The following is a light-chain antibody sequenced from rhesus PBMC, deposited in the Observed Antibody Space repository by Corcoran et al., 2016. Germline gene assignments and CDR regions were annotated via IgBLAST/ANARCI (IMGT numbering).Light chain of an antibody. V-gene: IGKV3-31*02. CDR2: AIS. CDR1: QSISSN. CDR3: QETSDTFS. Sequence: EIVMTQSPATLSLFPGERATLSCRASQSISSNLAWYQQKPGQAPRLLIYAISNRASGTPDRFSGTGSGTDFTLIISRLDPEDSALYYGQETSDTFSFGPGTKLDIK. J-gene: IGKJ3*01.